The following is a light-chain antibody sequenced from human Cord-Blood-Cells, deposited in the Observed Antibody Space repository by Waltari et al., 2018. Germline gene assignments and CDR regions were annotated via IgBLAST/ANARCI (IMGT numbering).Light chain of an antibody. J-gene: IGLJ3*02. V-gene: IGLV1-44*01. CDR1: SSNIGSNT. CDR2: NKK. Sequence: QSVLTQPPSASGTPGQRVTISCSGSSSNIGSNTVNWYQQVPGTAPKLLNMNKKQRASGVPDRFSGSKSGTSASLAISGLQSEDEADYYGAAWDDSLNGPVFGGGTKLTVL. CDR3: AAWDDSLNGPV.